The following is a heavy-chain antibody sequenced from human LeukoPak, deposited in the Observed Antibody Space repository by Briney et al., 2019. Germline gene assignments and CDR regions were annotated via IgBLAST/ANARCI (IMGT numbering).Heavy chain of an antibody. CDR1: GASIRSYY. CDR3: ATTYFGAKSYWYFDL. D-gene: IGHD4/OR15-4a*01. CDR2: IYYSGGT. J-gene: IGHJ2*01. Sequence: SETLSLTCTVSGASIRSYYWSWIRQPPGKGLEWIGFIYYSGGTDYNPSLKSRVTISIDTSKNQFSLKLSSVTAADTAIYYCATTYFGAKSYWYFDLWGRGTLVTVSS. V-gene: IGHV4-59*08.